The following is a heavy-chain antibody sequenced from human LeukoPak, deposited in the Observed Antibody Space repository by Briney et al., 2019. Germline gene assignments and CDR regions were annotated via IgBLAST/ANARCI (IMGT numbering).Heavy chain of an antibody. D-gene: IGHD7-27*01. CDR3: AKAPATGEGYYFYYMDV. V-gene: IGHV3-23*01. CDR1: GFTVSSDY. CDR2: INGRAATT. J-gene: IGHJ6*03. Sequence: GGSLRLSCAASGFTVSSDYMSWVRQAPGKGLEWVASINGRAATTYYADSVKGRFTISRDHSKNTLYLQMNSLGADDTAVYYCAKAPATGEGYYFYYMDVWGKGTTVTVSS.